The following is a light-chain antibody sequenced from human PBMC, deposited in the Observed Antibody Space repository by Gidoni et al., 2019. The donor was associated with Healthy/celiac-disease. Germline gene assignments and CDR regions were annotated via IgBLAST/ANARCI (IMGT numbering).Light chain of an antibody. CDR1: QSVSSY. CDR3: QQLSNWPRLT. Sequence: EIVLTQSPATLSLSPGERATLSCRASQSVSSYLAWYQQKPGQAPRLLSYYASNRSTGIPSRFIVSGSGTDFTLTISILEPEDFAVYYFQQLSNWPRLTFXXXTRLEIK. J-gene: IGKJ5*01. CDR2: YAS. V-gene: IGKV3-11*01.